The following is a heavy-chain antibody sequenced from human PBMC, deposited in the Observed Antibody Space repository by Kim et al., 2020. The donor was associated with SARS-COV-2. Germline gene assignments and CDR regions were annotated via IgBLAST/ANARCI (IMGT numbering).Heavy chain of an antibody. Sequence: GGSLRLSCSASGFTFRSYAMSWVRQAPGKGLEWVSIINDNGGVRSYADSVKGRFVISKDLSRNTLYLQMNSLRVDDTAVYYCAKDSGYSGSYSAWGQGTLVTVSS. CDR3: AKDSGYSGSYSA. CDR1: GFTFRSYA. CDR2: INDNGGVR. J-gene: IGHJ5*02. D-gene: IGHD1-26*01. V-gene: IGHV3-23*01.